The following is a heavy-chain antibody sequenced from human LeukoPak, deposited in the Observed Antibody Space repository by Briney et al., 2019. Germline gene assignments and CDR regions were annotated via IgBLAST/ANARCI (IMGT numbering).Heavy chain of an antibody. Sequence: GGSLRLSCAASGFTFSSYTINWVRQAPGKGLEWVSSISGSSYYIYYADSVRGRFTISRDNAKNSLYLQMNSLRAEDTAVYYCARDMGSRGDNWFDPWGQGTLVTVSS. V-gene: IGHV3-21*01. J-gene: IGHJ5*02. CDR1: GFTFSSYT. CDR2: ISGSSYYI. CDR3: ARDMGSRGDNWFDP. D-gene: IGHD3-10*01.